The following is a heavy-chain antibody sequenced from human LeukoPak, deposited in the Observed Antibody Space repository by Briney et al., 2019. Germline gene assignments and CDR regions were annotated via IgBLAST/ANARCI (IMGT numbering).Heavy chain of an antibody. CDR2: ISSRSNTI. D-gene: IGHD3-22*01. V-gene: IGHV3-48*01. J-gene: IGHJ5*02. CDR1: GFIFSSYS. Sequence: GGSLRLSCAASGFIFSSYSMNWVRQAPGKGLEWVSYISSRSNTIDYAESVKGRFTISRDNSKNTLYLQMSSLRAEDTAVYYCAKDQGSGYWNWFDPWGQGTLATVSS. CDR3: AKDQGSGYWNWFDP.